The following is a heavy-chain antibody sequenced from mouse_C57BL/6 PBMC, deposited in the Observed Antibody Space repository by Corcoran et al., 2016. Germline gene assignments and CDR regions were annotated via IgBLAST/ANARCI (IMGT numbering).Heavy chain of an antibody. V-gene: IGHV8-12*01. D-gene: IGHD4-1*01. J-gene: IGHJ1*03. CDR3: ARSGGGTVLYWYFDV. CDR1: GFSLSTSGMG. Sequence: QVTLKESGPGILQSSQTLSLTCSFSGFSLSTSGMGVSWIRQPSGKGLEWLAHIYWDDDKRYNPSLKSRLTISKDTSRNQVFLKITSVDTADTATYYCARSGGGTVLYWYFDVWGTGTTVTVSS. CDR2: IYWDDDK.